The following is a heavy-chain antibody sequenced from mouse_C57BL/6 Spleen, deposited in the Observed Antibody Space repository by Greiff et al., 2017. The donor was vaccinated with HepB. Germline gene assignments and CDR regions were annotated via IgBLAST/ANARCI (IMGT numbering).Heavy chain of an antibody. CDR2: ISYDGSN. Sequence: ESGPGLVKPSQSLSLTCSVTGYSITSGYYWNWIRQFPGNKLEWMGYISYDGSNNYNPSLKNRISITRDTSKNQFFLKLNSVTTEDTATYYCARGDYDYDGVFAYWGQGTLVTVSA. CDR3: ARGDYDYDGVFAY. CDR1: GYSITSGYY. V-gene: IGHV3-6*01. D-gene: IGHD2-4*01. J-gene: IGHJ3*01.